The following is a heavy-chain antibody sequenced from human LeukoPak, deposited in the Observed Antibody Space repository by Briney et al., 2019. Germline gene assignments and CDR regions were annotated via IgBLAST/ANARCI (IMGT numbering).Heavy chain of an antibody. D-gene: IGHD3-22*01. CDR1: GGTFSSYA. J-gene: IGHJ4*02. CDR2: IIPIFGTA. CDR3: ARALTYYYDSSGYQAHFDY. Sequence: EASVKVSCKASGGTFSSYAIGWVRQAPGQGLEWMGGIIPIFGTADYAQKFQGRVTITADESTSTAYMELSSLRSEDTAVYYCARALTYYYDSSGYQAHFDYWGQGTLVTVSS. V-gene: IGHV1-69*13.